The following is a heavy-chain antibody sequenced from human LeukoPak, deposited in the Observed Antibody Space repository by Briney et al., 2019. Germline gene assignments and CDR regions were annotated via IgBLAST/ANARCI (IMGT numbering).Heavy chain of an antibody. CDR2: VYTSGST. V-gene: IGHV4-4*09. Sequence: SETLSLTCTVSGGSISGGYWSWIRQPPGRGLEWIGYVYTSGSTNYNPSLKSRVTISVDTSKSQFALKLSPVTAADTAVYYCAKSYFDYSTYYSYYFNLWGQGALVTVSS. CDR3: AKSYFDYSTYYSYYFNL. D-gene: IGHD4-11*01. J-gene: IGHJ4*02. CDR1: GGSISGGY.